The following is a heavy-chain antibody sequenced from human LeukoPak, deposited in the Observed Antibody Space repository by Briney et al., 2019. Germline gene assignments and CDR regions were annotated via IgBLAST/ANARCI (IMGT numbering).Heavy chain of an antibody. D-gene: IGHD2-2*01. Sequence: PGGSLRLSCAASGFTFSNAWMSWVRQAPGKGLEWVGRIESKTDGGTTDYAAPVKGRFTISRDDSKNTLYLQMNSLKTEDTAVYYCTTTNIVVVPAANYWGQGTLVTVSS. CDR2: IESKTDGGTT. CDR3: TTTNIVVVPAANY. CDR1: GFTFSNAW. J-gene: IGHJ4*02. V-gene: IGHV3-15*04.